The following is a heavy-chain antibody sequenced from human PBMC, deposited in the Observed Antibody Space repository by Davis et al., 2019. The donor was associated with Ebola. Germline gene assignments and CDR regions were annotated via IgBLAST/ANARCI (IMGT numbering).Heavy chain of an antibody. V-gene: IGHV3-23*01. CDR2: ISGDSFGT. D-gene: IGHD6-25*01. Sequence: GESLKISCAASGFVFSSYVMNWVRQAPGKGLEWVSSISGDSFGTSYADSVKGRFTISRDNSKNTLYLQMDNLRADDTAVYYCAKDVRGFNRPIDYWGQGTLVTVSS. CDR1: GFVFSSYV. CDR3: AKDVRGFNRPIDY. J-gene: IGHJ4*02.